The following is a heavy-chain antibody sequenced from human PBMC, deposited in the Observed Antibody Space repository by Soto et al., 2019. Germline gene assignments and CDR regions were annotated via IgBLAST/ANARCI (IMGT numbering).Heavy chain of an antibody. CDR2: ISGSGGST. CDR1: GFTFSSYA. Sequence: EVQLLESGGGLVQPGGSLRLSCAASGFTFSSYAMSWVRQAPGKGLEWVSAISGSGGSTYYADSVKGRFTISRDNSKNTLYLQMNSLRAEDTAVYYCAKPLELNYDFWSGYSGWFDPWGQGTLVTVSS. J-gene: IGHJ5*02. CDR3: AKPLELNYDFWSGYSGWFDP. V-gene: IGHV3-23*01. D-gene: IGHD3-3*01.